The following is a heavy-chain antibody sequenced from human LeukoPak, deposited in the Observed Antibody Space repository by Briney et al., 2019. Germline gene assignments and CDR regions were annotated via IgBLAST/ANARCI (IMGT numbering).Heavy chain of an antibody. J-gene: IGHJ4*02. CDR3: ASLDGGYSEAAGH. D-gene: IGHD4-23*01. V-gene: IGHV4-59*11. CDR1: GASSRHN. CDR2: IYYSGST. Sequence: DPSETLSLTCTISGASSRHNWSWIRQPPGKGLEWIGDIYYSGSTKYNPSLKSRVTISVDASKDQFSLKLTSVTAADTAVYYCASLDGGYSEAAGHWGQGTLVTVSS.